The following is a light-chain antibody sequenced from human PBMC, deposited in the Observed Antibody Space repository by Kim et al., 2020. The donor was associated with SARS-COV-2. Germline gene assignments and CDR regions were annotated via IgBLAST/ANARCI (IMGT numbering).Light chain of an antibody. CDR1: KLGDKY. J-gene: IGLJ3*02. CDR2: KDN. V-gene: IGLV3-1*01. Sequence: SYELTQPPSVSVSPGQTATITCSGDKLGDKYVSWYQQKPGQSPVLVISKDNRRPSGSPERFSGSNSGNTATLTISGTQAMDEADYYCQAWDSSTTWVFGG. CDR3: QAWDSSTTWV.